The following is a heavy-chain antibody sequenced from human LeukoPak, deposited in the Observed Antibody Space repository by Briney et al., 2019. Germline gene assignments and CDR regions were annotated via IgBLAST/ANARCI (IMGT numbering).Heavy chain of an antibody. CDR2: IYYSGST. V-gene: IGHV4-39*07. Sequence: PSETLSLTCTVSGGSISSSSYYWGWIRQPPGKGLEWIGSIYYSGSTYYNPSLKSRVTISVDTSKNQFSLKLSSVTAADTAVYYCARELKGIAVAGTGFDYWGQGTLVTVSS. J-gene: IGHJ4*02. CDR3: ARELKGIAVAGTGFDY. D-gene: IGHD6-19*01. CDR1: GGSISSSSYY.